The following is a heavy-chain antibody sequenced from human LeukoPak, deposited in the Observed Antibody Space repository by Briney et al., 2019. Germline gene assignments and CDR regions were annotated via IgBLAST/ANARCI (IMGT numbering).Heavy chain of an antibody. Sequence: SETLSLTCTVSGNSISTYYWSWIRQPPGKGLEWIGYIYYRVTSDYNPSLKSRVTMSVDMSTRQISLKLSSVTAADTAVYYCARHRSGWLQSSFDYWGQGTLVTVSS. J-gene: IGHJ4*02. D-gene: IGHD5-24*01. V-gene: IGHV4-59*08. CDR3: ARHRSGWLQSSFDY. CDR2: IYYRVTS. CDR1: GNSISTYY.